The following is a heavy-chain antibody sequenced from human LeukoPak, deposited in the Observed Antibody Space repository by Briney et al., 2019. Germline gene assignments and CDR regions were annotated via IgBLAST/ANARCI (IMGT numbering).Heavy chain of an antibody. CDR2: IKQDGSEK. CDR1: GFTFSSYW. V-gene: IGHV3-7*01. Sequence: GGSLRLSCAASGFTFSSYWMSWVRQAPGKGLEWVANIKQDGSEKYYVDSVKGRFTISRDNAKYSLYLQMNSLRAEDTAVYYCARDPGTHYGSSWYYGMDVWGQGTTVTVSS. D-gene: IGHD6-13*01. CDR3: ARDPGTHYGSSWYYGMDV. J-gene: IGHJ6*02.